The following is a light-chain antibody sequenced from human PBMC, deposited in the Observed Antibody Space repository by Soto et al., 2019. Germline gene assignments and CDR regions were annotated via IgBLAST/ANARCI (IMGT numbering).Light chain of an antibody. CDR3: SQYGSSPRS. CDR2: GAS. J-gene: IGKJ1*01. Sequence: EIVLTQSPGTLSLSPGERATLSCRASQSVSSSYLAWYQQKPGQAPRLLIYGASSTATGIPERFSGSGSGNDFTLTISRLEPEDFAVYYCSQYGSSPRSFGQGTKVEIK. CDR1: QSVSSSY. V-gene: IGKV3-20*01.